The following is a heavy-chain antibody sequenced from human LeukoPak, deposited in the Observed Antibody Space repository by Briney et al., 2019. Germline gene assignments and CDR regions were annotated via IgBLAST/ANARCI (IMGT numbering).Heavy chain of an antibody. CDR1: GGSMNTYY. V-gene: IGHV4-4*07. CDR2: IYSSGGT. CDR3: ARGGADAYDVYYLDV. Sequence: PSETLSLTCSVSGGSMNTYYWSWIRQPAGAGLEWIGRIYSSGGTYYNPSLKSRVTVSIDTSRNQFSLNLSSVTAADTAVHYCARGGADAYDVYYLDVWGTGTTVTVSS. D-gene: IGHD5-12*01. J-gene: IGHJ6*03.